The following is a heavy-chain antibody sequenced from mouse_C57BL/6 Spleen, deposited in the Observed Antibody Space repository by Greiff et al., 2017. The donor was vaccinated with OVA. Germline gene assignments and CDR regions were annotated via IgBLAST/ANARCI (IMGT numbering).Heavy chain of an antibody. J-gene: IGHJ1*03. Sequence: VKLQESGAELVKPGASVKISCKASGYAFSSYWMNWVKQRPGKGLEWIGQIYPGDGDTNYNGKFKGKATLTADKSSSTAYMQLSSLTSEDSAVYFCAIYDGSSYWYFDVWGTGTTVTVSS. V-gene: IGHV1-80*01. CDR1: GYAFSSYW. CDR2: IYPGDGDT. D-gene: IGHD1-1*01. CDR3: AIYDGSSYWYFDV.